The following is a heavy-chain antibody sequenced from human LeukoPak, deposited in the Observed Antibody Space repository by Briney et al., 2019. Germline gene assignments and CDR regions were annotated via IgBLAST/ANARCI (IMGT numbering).Heavy chain of an antibody. D-gene: IGHD5-12*01. J-gene: IGHJ3*01. CDR3: TTDSGYNAFDV. CDR2: INEAGSVT. Sequence: GGSLRLSCAAPGFTFTSSWMCWVRQAPGKGLEWLANINEAGSVTNYVHSVRGRFTISRDNAKNSLYLQMNSLRVEDTAVYYCTTDSGYNAFDVWGQGTMVSVSS. CDR1: GFTFTSSW. V-gene: IGHV3-7*01.